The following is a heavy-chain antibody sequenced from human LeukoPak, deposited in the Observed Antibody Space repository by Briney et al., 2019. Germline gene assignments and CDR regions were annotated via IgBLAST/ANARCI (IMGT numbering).Heavy chain of an antibody. D-gene: IGHD3-22*01. J-gene: IGHJ4*02. CDR1: GYTFTSYG. CDR2: ISAYNGNT. Sequence: ASVTVSCKASGYTFTSYGISWVRQAPGQGLEWMGWISAYNGNTNYAQKLQGRVTMTTDTSTSTAYMELRSLRSDDTAVYYCATKDYYDSSADYWGQGTLVTVSS. CDR3: ATKDYYDSSADY. V-gene: IGHV1-18*01.